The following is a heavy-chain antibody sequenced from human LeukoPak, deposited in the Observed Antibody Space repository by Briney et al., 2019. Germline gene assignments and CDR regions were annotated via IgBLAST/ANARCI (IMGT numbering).Heavy chain of an antibody. CDR1: GFTFSSYA. J-gene: IGHJ4*02. D-gene: IGHD6-19*01. CDR3: AKVLVSSGWAEDY. CDR2: ISYDGSNK. V-gene: IGHV3-30*04. Sequence: GGSLRLSCAASGFTFSSYAMHWVRQAPGKGLEWVAVISYDGSNKYYADSVKGRFTISRDNSKNTLHLQMNSLRAEDTAIYYCAKVLVSSGWAEDYWGQGTLVTVSS.